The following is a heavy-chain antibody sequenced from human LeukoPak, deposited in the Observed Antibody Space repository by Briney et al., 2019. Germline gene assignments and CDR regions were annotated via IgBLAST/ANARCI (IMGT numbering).Heavy chain of an antibody. J-gene: IGHJ6*02. CDR2: INPSDGST. D-gene: IGHD1-20*01. CDR1: GYTFTNYY. CDR3: TRVYNWNVVYYGMDV. Sequence: ASVKVSCKASGYTFTNYYMHWVRQAPAQGLEWMGIINPSDGSTSYAQKFQGRVTMTRDTSTSTVYMELSSPRSEDTAVYYCTRVYNWNVVYYGMDVWGQGTTVTVSS. V-gene: IGHV1-46*01.